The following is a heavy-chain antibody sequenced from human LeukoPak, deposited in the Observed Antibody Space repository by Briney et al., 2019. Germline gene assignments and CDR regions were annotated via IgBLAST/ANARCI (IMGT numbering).Heavy chain of an antibody. Sequence: PGGSLRLSCAASGFTFSSYSMNWVRQAPGKGLEWVSYISSSSSTIYYADSVKGRFTISRDNSKNTLYLQMNSLRAEDTAVYYCARESLSSFDYWGQGTLVTVSS. V-gene: IGHV3-48*01. CDR2: ISSSSSTI. J-gene: IGHJ4*02. CDR3: ARESLSSFDY. CDR1: GFTFSSYS.